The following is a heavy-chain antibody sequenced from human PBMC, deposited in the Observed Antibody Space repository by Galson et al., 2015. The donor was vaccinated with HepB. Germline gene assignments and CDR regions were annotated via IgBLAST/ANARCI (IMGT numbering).Heavy chain of an antibody. CDR2: LPFSGET. Sequence: SETLSLTCKVSGDSIRNDTHYWGWIRQPPGRGLEWIGSLPFSGETLYNPSLTGRVTMSMDPSKNQFSLNLNSVTATDTAVYFCARQWADTWEFDSWGQGTLATVSS. CDR3: ARQWADTWEFDS. V-gene: IGHV4-39*01. J-gene: IGHJ4*02. D-gene: IGHD1-26*01. CDR1: GDSIRNDTHY.